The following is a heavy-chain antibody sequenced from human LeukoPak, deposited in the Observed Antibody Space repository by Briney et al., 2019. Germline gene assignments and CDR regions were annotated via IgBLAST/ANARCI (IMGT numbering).Heavy chain of an antibody. CDR2: VRVDGHTT. Sequence: GGSLRLSCAASGFTFSGYWMSWVRQAPGKGLEWVSSVRVDGHTTFYADSVKGRFTISRDNSKNTLYLQMNSLRAEDTAVYYCVTAPYGDYYYYMDVWGKGTTVTISS. V-gene: IGHV3-23*01. D-gene: IGHD4-17*01. CDR3: VTAPYGDYYYYMDV. CDR1: GFTFSGYW. J-gene: IGHJ6*03.